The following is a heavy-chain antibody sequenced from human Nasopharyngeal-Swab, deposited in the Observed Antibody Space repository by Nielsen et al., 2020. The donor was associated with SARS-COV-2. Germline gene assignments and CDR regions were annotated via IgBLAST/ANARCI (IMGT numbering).Heavy chain of an antibody. V-gene: IGHV3-30-3*01. J-gene: IGHJ3*02. CDR1: GFTFSSYA. CDR2: ISYDGSNK. D-gene: IGHD6-13*01. CDR3: GASSRAFDI. Sequence: GKSLKISCAASGFTFSSYAMHWVRQAPGKGLEWVAVISYDGSNKYYADSVKGRFTISRDNSKNTLYLQMNSLRAEDTAVYYCGASSRAFDIWGQGTMVTVSS.